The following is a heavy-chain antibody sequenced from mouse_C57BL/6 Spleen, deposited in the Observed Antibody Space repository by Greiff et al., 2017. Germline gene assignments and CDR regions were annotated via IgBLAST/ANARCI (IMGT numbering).Heavy chain of an antibody. Sequence: QVQLKQSGAELVRPGASVTLSCKASGYTFTDYEMHWVKQTPVHGLEWIGAIDPETGGTAYNQKFKGKAILTADKSSRTAYMELRSLTSEDSAVYYCTRGNYYWGQGTTLTVSS. J-gene: IGHJ2*01. CDR3: TRGNYY. V-gene: IGHV1-15*01. CDR1: GYTFTDYE. CDR2: IDPETGGT.